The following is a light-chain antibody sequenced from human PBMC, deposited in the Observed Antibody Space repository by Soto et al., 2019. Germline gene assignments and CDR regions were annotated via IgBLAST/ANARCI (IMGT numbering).Light chain of an antibody. J-gene: IGKJ2*03. CDR1: QNINHW. Sequence: DIQMTQSPSTLSASVGDRVTITCRASQNINHWLAWYQQKPGKAPNLLIYKASSLESGVPSRFSGNESGTEFTLTISSLQPDDFATYYCQQYYSYSLYSFGQGTKLEI. V-gene: IGKV1-5*03. CDR3: QQYYSYSLYS. CDR2: KAS.